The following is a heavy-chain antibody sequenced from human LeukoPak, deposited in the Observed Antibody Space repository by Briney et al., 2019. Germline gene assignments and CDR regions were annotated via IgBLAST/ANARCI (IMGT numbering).Heavy chain of an antibody. CDR2: ISGSGGST. CDR1: GFTFSSYA. Sequence: GGSLRLSCAASGFTFSSYAMRWVRQAPGKGLEWVSAISGSGGSTYYADSVKGRFTISRDNSKNMLYLQMNSLRAEDTAVYYCAKVVAGSWWFDPWGQGTLVTFSS. CDR3: AKVVAGSWWFDP. J-gene: IGHJ5*02. D-gene: IGHD6-19*01. V-gene: IGHV3-23*01.